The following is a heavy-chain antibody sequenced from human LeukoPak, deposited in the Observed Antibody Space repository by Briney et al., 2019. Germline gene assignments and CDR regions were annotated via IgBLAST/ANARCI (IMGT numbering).Heavy chain of an antibody. D-gene: IGHD3-10*01. J-gene: IGHJ3*02. CDR2: ISSSSSYI. V-gene: IGHV3-21*01. CDR3: ARDEFRALWLGESRSAFDI. Sequence: GGSLRLSCAASGFTFSSYSMNWVRQAPGKGLEWVSSISSSSSYIYYADSVKGRLTISRDNAKNSLYLQMNSLRAEDTAVYYCARDEFRALWLGESRSAFDIWGQGTMVTVSS. CDR1: GFTFSSYS.